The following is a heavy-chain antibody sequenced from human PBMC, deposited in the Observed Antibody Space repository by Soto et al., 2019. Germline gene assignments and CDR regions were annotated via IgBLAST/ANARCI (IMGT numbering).Heavy chain of an antibody. CDR1: GGSFSGYY. CDR3: ARGRPPTIAARPYYYGMDV. V-gene: IGHV4-34*01. CDR2: INHSGST. Sequence: QVQLQQWGAGLLKPSETLSLTCAVYGGSFSGYYWSWIRQPPGKGLEWIGEINHSGSTNYNPSLKSRVTISVDTSKNQYSQKLSSVTAADTAVYYCARGRPPTIAARPYYYGMDVWGQGTTVTVSS. D-gene: IGHD6-6*01. J-gene: IGHJ6*02.